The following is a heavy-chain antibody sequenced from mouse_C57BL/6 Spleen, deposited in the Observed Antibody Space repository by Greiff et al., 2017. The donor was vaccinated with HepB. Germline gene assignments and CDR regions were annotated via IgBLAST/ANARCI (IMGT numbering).Heavy chain of an antibody. V-gene: IGHV3-6*01. J-gene: IGHJ4*01. CDR1: GYSITSGYY. CDR2: ISYDGSN. Sequence: ESGPGLVKPSQSLSLTCSVTGYSITSGYYWNWIRQFPGNKLEWMGYISYDGSNNYNPSLKNRISITRDTSKNQFFLKLNSVTTEDTATYYCARGQLRGDYWGQGTSVTVSS. D-gene: IGHD3-2*02. CDR3: ARGQLRGDY.